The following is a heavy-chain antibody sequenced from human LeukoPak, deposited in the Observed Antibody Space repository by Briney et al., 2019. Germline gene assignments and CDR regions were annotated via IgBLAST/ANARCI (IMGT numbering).Heavy chain of an antibody. CDR3: ARGVGSSWYVGFDY. V-gene: IGHV4-59*01. J-gene: IGHJ4*02. Sequence: SETLSLTCTVSGGSMSSYYWSWIRQSPGKGLEWIGYIYCSGSTNYNPSLKGRVTISVDTSKNQFSLKLNSVTAADTAVYYCARGVGSSWYVGFDYWGQGTLVTVSS. CDR1: GGSMSSYY. D-gene: IGHD6-13*01. CDR2: IYCSGST.